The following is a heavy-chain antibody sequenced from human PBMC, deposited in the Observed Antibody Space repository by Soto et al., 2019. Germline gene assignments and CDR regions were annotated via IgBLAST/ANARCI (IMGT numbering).Heavy chain of an antibody. J-gene: IGHJ3*02. V-gene: IGHV4-39*01. Sequence: SETLSLTCTVSGGSISSSSYYWGWIRQPPGKGLEWIGSIYYSGSTYYNPSLKSRVTISVDTSKNQFSLKLSSVTAADTAVYYCARISIAAAPNDFDIWCPGIMVTLSS. D-gene: IGHD6-13*01. CDR2: IYYSGST. CDR1: GGSISSSSYY. CDR3: ARISIAAAPNDFDI.